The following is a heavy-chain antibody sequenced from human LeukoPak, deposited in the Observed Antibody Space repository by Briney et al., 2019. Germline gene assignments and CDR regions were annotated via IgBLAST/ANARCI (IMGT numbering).Heavy chain of an antibody. J-gene: IGHJ5*02. CDR1: GYTFTSYY. Sequence: ASVKVSCKASGYTFTSYYMHWVRQAPGQGLEWMGWINPNSGGTNYAQKFQGRVTMTRDTSISTAYMELSRLRSDDTAVYYCARDRSYCSSTSCLNWFDPWGQGTLVTVSS. CDR3: ARDRSYCSSTSCLNWFDP. CDR2: INPNSGGT. D-gene: IGHD2-2*01. V-gene: IGHV1-2*02.